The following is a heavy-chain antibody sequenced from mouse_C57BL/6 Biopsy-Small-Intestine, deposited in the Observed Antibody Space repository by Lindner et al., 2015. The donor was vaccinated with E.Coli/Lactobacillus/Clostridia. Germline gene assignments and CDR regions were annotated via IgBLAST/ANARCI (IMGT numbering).Heavy chain of an antibody. V-gene: IGHV1-66*01. CDR1: GYTFTTYG. Sequence: SVKVSCKASGYTFTTYGISWVRQAPGQGLEFMGWISAYNGNTNYAQKLQGRVTMTTDTSTSTAYMELRSLRSDDTAVYYCARKYYDILTGYYYYDYWGQGTLVTVSS. D-gene: IGHD1-1*01. J-gene: IGHJ4*01. CDR2: ISAYNGNT. CDR3: ARKYYDILTGYYYYDY.